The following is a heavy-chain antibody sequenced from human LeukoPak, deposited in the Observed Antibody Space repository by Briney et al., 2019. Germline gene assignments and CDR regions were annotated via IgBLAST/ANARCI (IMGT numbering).Heavy chain of an antibody. Sequence: SETLSLTCTVSGGSISSSYYYWGWIRQPPGKGLEWIGTIYYSGSTYYNPSLKSRVTISVDTSKNQFSLKLSSVTAPDTAVYYCARHEDRNWYFDHWGQRTLVTVSS. V-gene: IGHV4-39*01. D-gene: IGHD1-1*01. CDR1: GGSISSSYYY. CDR2: IYYSGST. J-gene: IGHJ4*02. CDR3: ARHEDRNWYFDH.